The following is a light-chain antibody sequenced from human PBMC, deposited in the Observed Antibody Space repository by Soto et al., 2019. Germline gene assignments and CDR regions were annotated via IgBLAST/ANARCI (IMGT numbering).Light chain of an antibody. V-gene: IGLV4-69*01. CDR2: LNSDGSH. Sequence: QSVLTQSPSASASLGASVKLTCTLSSGHSNYAIAWHQQQPEKGPRYLMKLNSDGSHSKGDGIPDRFSGSSSGAERYLTISSLQSEDEADYYCQTWGTGVVFCGGTKLTVL. J-gene: IGLJ2*01. CDR1: SGHSNYA. CDR3: QTWGTGVV.